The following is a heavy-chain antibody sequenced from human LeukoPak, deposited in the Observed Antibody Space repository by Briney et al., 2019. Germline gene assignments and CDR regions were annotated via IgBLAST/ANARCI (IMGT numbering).Heavy chain of an antibody. CDR3: AKDARLTAAGGREYFHF. CDR2: FDPEDGET. D-gene: IGHD6-13*01. V-gene: IGHV1-24*01. CDR1: GYTLTELS. J-gene: IGHJ4*02. Sequence: GASVKVSCKVSGYTLTELSMHWVRQAPGKGLEWMGGFDPEDGETIYAQKFQGRVTMTRDTSTSTVYMELSSLRSEDTAVYYCAKDARLTAAGGREYFHFWGQGTLVTVSS.